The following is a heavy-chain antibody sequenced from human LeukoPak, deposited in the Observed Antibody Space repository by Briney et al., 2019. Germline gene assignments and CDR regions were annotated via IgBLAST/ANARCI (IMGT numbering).Heavy chain of an antibody. CDR2: IYYSGRT. V-gene: IGHV4-31*03. CDR3: ARDQLSPYDSSGYYYRPDAFDI. D-gene: IGHD3-22*01. J-gene: IGHJ3*02. CDR1: LGTHIRGGYY. Sequence: SQTLSLTCTFSLGTHIRGGYYWSWIPQPPGKGVEWIGYIYYSGRTYYNPSLKSRVTISVDTSKNQFSLKLSSVTAADTAVYYCARDQLSPYDSSGYYYRPDAFDIWGQGTMVTVSS.